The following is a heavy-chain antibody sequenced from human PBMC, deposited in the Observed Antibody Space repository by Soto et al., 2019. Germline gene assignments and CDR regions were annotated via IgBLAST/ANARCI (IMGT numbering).Heavy chain of an antibody. CDR3: ARSSPGCGCPSCSYCMDV. J-gene: IGHJ6*03. CDR1: EFIVSTKY. Sequence: GGSLRLSCAASEFIVSTKYMTWVRQAPGKGLEWVSVIYSSGTPYYADSGKGRCTISRDNSKNNLYLQMNSLSAEDTAASYCARSSPGCGCPSCSYCMDVWGKGTTVTVSS. CDR2: IYSSGTP. D-gene: IGHD2-2*01. V-gene: IGHV3-66*01.